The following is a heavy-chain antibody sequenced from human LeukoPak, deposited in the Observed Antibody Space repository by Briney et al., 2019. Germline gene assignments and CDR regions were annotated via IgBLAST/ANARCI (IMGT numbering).Heavy chain of an antibody. CDR2: ISGAGGST. CDR3: AKDRRGGAAAGTNFDY. V-gene: IGHV3-23*01. CDR1: DFTFSSYA. D-gene: IGHD6-13*01. J-gene: IGHJ4*02. Sequence: PGGSLRLSCAASDFTFSSYAMSWVRQAPGKGLEWVSVISGAGGSTYYADSVKGRFTISRDNSKNTLYLQMSTLSAEDTAVYYCAKDRRGGAAAGTNFDYWGQGILVTVSS.